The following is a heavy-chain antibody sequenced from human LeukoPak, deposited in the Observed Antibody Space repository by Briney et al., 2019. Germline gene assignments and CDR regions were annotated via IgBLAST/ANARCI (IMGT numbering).Heavy chain of an antibody. V-gene: IGHV1-18*01. Sequence: ASVKVSCKASGYTFTSYGISWVRQAPGQGLEWMGWISAYNGNTNYAQKLQGRVTMTTDTSTSTAYMELRSLRSDDTAVYYCARDRFGFQWLAPREYGMDVWGQGTTVTVSS. D-gene: IGHD6-19*01. CDR1: GYTFTSYG. J-gene: IGHJ6*02. CDR2: ISAYNGNT. CDR3: ARDRFGFQWLAPREYGMDV.